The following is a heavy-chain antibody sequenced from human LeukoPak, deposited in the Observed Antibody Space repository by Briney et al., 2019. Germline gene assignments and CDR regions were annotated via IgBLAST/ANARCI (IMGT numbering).Heavy chain of an antibody. Sequence: GGSLRLSCAASGFTFSSYSMNWVRQAPGKGLEWVANIKPDGTTKFYVDSVKGRFTISRDNVLNSLYLQMNSLRAEDTAIYYCARSIPYGTTWYGRSDYWGQGTLLTVSS. CDR2: IKPDGTTK. J-gene: IGHJ4*02. CDR1: GFTFSSYS. V-gene: IGHV3-7*03. D-gene: IGHD6-13*01. CDR3: ARSIPYGTTWYGRSDY.